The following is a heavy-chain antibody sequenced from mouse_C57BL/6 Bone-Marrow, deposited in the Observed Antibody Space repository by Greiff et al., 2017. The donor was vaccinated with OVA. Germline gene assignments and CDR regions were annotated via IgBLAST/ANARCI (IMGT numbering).Heavy chain of an antibody. CDR2: SRNKANDYTT. D-gene: IGHD2-1*01. Sequence: EVKLVESGGGLVQSGRSLRLSCATSGFTFSDFYMEWVRQAPGKGLEWIAASRNKANDYTTEYSASVKGRFIVSRDTSQSILYLQMNALRAEDTAIYYCARDGVYGNLFAYWGQGTLVTVSA. J-gene: IGHJ3*01. V-gene: IGHV7-1*01. CDR1: GFTFSDFY. CDR3: ARDGVYGNLFAY.